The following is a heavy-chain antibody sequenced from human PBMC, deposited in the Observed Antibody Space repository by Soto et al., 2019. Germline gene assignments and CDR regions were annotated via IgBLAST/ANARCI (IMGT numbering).Heavy chain of an antibody. D-gene: IGHD3-10*01. V-gene: IGHV4-30-4*01. J-gene: IGHJ4*02. Sequence: QVQLQESGPGLVKPSQTLSLTCTVSGGSISSGDYYWSWIRQPPGKGLEWIGNIYYSGSTYYNPSLKRRVTISIDTSNNHFSLKLSSVTAADTAVYYCASRKSSPYFDYWGQGTLVTVSS. CDR1: GGSISSGDYY. CDR3: ASRKSSPYFDY. CDR2: IYYSGST.